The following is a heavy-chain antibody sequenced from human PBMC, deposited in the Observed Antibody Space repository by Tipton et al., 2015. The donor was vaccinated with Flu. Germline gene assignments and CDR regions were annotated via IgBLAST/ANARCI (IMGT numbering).Heavy chain of an antibody. D-gene: IGHD5-12*01. Sequence: SGFTFDNFGMHWVRQTPGKGLEWVAVIWNDGVHKYHADAVKGRFTISRDNSKNTLYLQMDSLRVEDTAVYYCATTPRGYSGFGFPDYWGQGTLVTVFS. CDR2: IWNDGVHK. V-gene: IGHV3-33*01. CDR3: ATTPRGYSGFGFPDY. J-gene: IGHJ4*02. CDR1: GFTFDNFG.